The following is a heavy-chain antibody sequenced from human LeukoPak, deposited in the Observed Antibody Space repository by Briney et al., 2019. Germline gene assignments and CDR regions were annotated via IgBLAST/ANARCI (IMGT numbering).Heavy chain of an antibody. D-gene: IGHD2-15*01. CDR1: GYTFTSYY. CDR2: INPSGGST. V-gene: IGHV1-46*01. CDR3: ARGHPWNRVAATLGSRYSMDV. J-gene: IGHJ6*03. Sequence: ASVKVSCKASGYTFTSYYMHWVRQAPGQGLEWMGIINPSGGSTSYAQKFQGRVTMTRDTSISTAYMELSRLRSDDTAVYYCARGHPWNRVAATLGSRYSMDVWGKGTTVTISS.